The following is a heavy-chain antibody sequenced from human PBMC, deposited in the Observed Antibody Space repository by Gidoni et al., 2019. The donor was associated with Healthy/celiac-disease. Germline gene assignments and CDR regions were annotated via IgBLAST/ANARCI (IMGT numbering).Heavy chain of an antibody. Sequence: QVQLVESGGGVVQPGRSLRLSCAASGFTFSSYAMRWVRQAPGKGLGIVTVIAYYGSNKFSADSENCRFTISRENSSNTLYLPTLNLRAEVTTVYYCARSKGGGYGHNSPIDYWGQGTLVTVSS. CDR1: GFTFSSYA. D-gene: IGHD5-12*01. V-gene: IGHV3-30-3*01. CDR3: ARSKGGGYGHNSPIDY. CDR2: IAYYGSNK. J-gene: IGHJ4*02.